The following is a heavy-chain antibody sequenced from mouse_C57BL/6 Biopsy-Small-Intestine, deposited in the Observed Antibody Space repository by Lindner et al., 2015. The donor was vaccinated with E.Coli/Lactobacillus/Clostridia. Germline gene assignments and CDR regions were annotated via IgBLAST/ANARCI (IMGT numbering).Heavy chain of an antibody. CDR2: IYPGDGDT. D-gene: IGHD2-14*01. CDR1: GYVFSSSR. Sequence: VQLQESGPELVKPGASVKISCKASGYVFSSSRMNWVKQRPGKGLEWIGRIYPGDGDTNYNGKFKGKATLTADKSSSTAYMQLSSLTSEDSAVYFCARGTRLDYWGQGTTLTVSS. J-gene: IGHJ2*01. CDR3: ARGTRLDY. V-gene: IGHV1-82*01.